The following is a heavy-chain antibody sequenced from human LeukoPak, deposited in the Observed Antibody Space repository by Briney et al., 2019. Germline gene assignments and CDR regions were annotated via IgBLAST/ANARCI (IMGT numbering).Heavy chain of an antibody. D-gene: IGHD6-19*01. Sequence: GGSGRLSCSASGFAFSSFPMHWVRQAPGKGLEYVSVIRSNGENTDYADSVKGRFTISRDNSKNTLYLHMSSLRPEDTAVYYCVKTRVGGGWYGYYLDYWGQGTLVTVSS. CDR3: VKTRVGGGWYGYYLDY. CDR2: IRSNGENT. V-gene: IGHV3-64D*09. CDR1: GFAFSSFP. J-gene: IGHJ4*02.